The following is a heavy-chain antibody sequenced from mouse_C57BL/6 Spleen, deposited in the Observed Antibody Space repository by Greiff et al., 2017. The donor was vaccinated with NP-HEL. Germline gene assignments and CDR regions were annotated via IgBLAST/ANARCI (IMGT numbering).Heavy chain of an antibody. V-gene: IGHV1-54*01. CDR1: GYAFTNYL. D-gene: IGHD1-1*01. Sequence: VKLMESGAELVRPGTSVKVSCKASGYAFTNYLIEWVKQRPGQGLEWIGVINPGSGGTNYNEKFKGKATLTADKSSSTAYMQLSSLTSEDSAVYFCARSGYYGSSFDYWGQGTTLTVSS. J-gene: IGHJ2*01. CDR2: INPGSGGT. CDR3: ARSGYYGSSFDY.